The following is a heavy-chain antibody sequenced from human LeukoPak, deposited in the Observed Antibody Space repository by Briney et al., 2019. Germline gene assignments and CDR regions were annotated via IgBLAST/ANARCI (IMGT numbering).Heavy chain of an antibody. D-gene: IGHD4-23*01. CDR1: RYTFTAYY. CDR3: ARDDYGGNT. V-gene: IGHV1-2*06. J-gene: IGHJ5*02. CDR2: IDPNSGGT. Sequence: PSVSASCKASRYTFTAYYMHRVGRAAGQGVEWMGRIDPNSGGTNYAQKFQGRVTMTRDTSISTAYMELNRLRSDDTAVYYCARDDYGGNTWGQGTLVTVSS.